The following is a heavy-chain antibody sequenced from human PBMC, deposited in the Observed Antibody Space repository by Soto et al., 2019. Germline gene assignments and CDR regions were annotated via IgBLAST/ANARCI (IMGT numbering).Heavy chain of an antibody. Sequence: PGGALRLSCAASGFTFSNAWMSWVRPATGKGLEWVGRIKSKTDGGTTDYAAPVKGRFTISRDDSKNTLYLQMNSLKTEDTAVYYCTTADDYGWVGVLGDWFDPWGQGTLVTVSS. D-gene: IGHD4-17*01. CDR3: TTADDYGWVGVLGDWFDP. CDR1: GFTFSNAW. CDR2: IKSKTDGGTT. J-gene: IGHJ5*02. V-gene: IGHV3-15*01.